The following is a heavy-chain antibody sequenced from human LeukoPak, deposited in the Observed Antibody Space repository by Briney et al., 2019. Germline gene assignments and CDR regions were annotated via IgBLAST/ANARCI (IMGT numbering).Heavy chain of an antibody. V-gene: IGHV1-8*01. J-gene: IGHJ4*02. CDR1: GYTFTSYD. CDR2: VNPNSGHT. Sequence: ASVKVSCKASGYTFTSYDINWVRQATGQGLEWLGWVNPNSGHTGYAQKFQGRVTMTRNTSISTAYMELSSLRSEDTAVYYCARGAPGSYCSGGSCPYFDYWGQGTLVSVSS. CDR3: ARGAPGSYCSGGSCPYFDY. D-gene: IGHD2-15*01.